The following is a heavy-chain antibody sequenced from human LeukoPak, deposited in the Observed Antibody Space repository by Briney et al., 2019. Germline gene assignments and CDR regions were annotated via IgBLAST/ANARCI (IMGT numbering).Heavy chain of an antibody. V-gene: IGHV3-21*01. J-gene: IGHJ4*02. Sequence: KPGGSLRLSCAASGFTFSSYSMNWVRQAPGKGLEWVSSISSSSSYIYYADSVKGRFTISRDNAKNSLYLQMNSLRAEDTAVYYCAKDADSYGSTYYFDYWGQGTLVTVSS. D-gene: IGHD5-18*01. CDR2: ISSSSSYI. CDR1: GFTFSSYS. CDR3: AKDADSYGSTYYFDY.